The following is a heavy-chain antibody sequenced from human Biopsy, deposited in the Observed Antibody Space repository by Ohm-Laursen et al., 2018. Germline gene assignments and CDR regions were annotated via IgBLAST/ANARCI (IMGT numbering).Heavy chain of an antibody. J-gene: IGHJ1*01. CDR3: ATKLTGYFHH. V-gene: IGHV1-69*06. D-gene: IGHD3-9*01. Sequence: GSSVKVSCTAPGGTFSNYGVNWVRQAPGQGLEWLGGNIPILGTGNYAQKFQERVTVAADTSTSTATMELRSLLSDDTAVYYCATKLTGYFHHWGQGTLVIVSS. CDR2: NIPILGTG. CDR1: GGTFSNYG.